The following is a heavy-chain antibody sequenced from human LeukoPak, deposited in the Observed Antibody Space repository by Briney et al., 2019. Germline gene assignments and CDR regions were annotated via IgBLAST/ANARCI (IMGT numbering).Heavy chain of an antibody. CDR2: INHSGST. D-gene: IGHD3-10*01. V-gene: IGHV4-34*01. Sequence: PSETLSLTCAVYGGSFSGYYWSWIRQPPGKGLEWIGEINHSGSTNYNPSLKSRVTISVDTSKNQFSLKLSSVTAADTAVYYCARRGRYGSGSYSKLPYYYYYMDVWGKGTTVTISS. J-gene: IGHJ6*03. CDR1: GGSFSGYY. CDR3: ARRGRYGSGSYSKLPYYYYYMDV.